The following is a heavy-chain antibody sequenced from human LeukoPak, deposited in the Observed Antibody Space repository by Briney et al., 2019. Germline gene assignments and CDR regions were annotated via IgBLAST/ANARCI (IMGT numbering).Heavy chain of an antibody. D-gene: IGHD3-22*01. V-gene: IGHV4-39*01. CDR1: GGSISSSTYY. CDR2: IYYSGST. CDR3: ARPTFSGYYSGPFDI. J-gene: IGHJ3*02. Sequence: SETLSLTCTVSGGSISSSTYYWGWNRQPPGKGLEWIGSIYYSGSTYYNPSLKSRVTISVDTSKNQFSLKLSSVTAADTAVYFCARPTFSGYYSGPFDIWGQGTIVTVSS.